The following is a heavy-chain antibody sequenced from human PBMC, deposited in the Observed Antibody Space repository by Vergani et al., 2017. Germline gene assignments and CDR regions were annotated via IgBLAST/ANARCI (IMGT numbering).Heavy chain of an antibody. CDR2: IYYSGST. V-gene: IGHV4-31*03. CDR3: ASDGILYTPYYFDY. Sequence: QVQLQESGPGLVKPSQTLSLTCTVSGGSISSGGYYWSWIRRHPGKGLEWIGYIYYSGSTYYNPSLKSRVTISVDTSKNQFSLKLSSVTAADTAVYYCASDGILYTPYYFDYWGQGTLVTVSS. D-gene: IGHD2-8*01. J-gene: IGHJ4*02. CDR1: GGSISSGGYY.